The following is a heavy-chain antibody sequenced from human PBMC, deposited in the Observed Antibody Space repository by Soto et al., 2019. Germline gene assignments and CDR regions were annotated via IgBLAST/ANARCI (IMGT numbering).Heavy chain of an antibody. D-gene: IGHD1-26*01. CDR3: ARALAKGGGSAGFDY. V-gene: IGHV1-2*02. Sequence: GASVKVSCKASGYTFTVYYMHWVRQAPGQGLEWMGWINPKSGSTMYPQKFQGRVTMTWDTSISTAYMALTRLRSDDTAVYYCARALAKGGGSAGFDYWGQGTLVTVSS. CDR2: INPKSGST. J-gene: IGHJ4*02. CDR1: GYTFTVYY.